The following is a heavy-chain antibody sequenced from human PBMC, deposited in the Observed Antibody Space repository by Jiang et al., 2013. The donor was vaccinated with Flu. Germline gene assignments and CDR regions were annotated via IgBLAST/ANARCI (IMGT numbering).Heavy chain of an antibody. CDR2: FDPEDGET. D-gene: IGHD4-23*01. J-gene: IGHJ4*02. CDR3: ARGGGLRWGVISR. Sequence: GAEVKKPGASVKVSCKVSGYTLTELSMHWVRQAPGKGLEWMGGFDPEDGETIYAQKFQGRVTMTMDTSITTAYMELTSLRSDDTAVYYCARGGGLRWGVISRWGQGTPVTVSS. V-gene: IGHV1-24*01. CDR1: GYTLTELS.